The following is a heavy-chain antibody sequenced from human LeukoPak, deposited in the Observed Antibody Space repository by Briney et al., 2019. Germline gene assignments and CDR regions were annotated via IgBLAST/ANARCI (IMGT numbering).Heavy chain of an antibody. CDR3: ARGSVAAAGQYYFDY. J-gene: IGHJ4*02. V-gene: IGHV3-13*01. CDR1: GFTFSSYD. Sequence: GGSLRLSCAASGFTFSSYDMHWVRQATGKGLEWVSAIGTAGDTYYPGSVKGRFTISRENAKNSLYLQMNSLRAGDTAVYYCARGSVAAAGQYYFDYWGQGTLVTVSS. CDR2: IGTAGDT. D-gene: IGHD6-13*01.